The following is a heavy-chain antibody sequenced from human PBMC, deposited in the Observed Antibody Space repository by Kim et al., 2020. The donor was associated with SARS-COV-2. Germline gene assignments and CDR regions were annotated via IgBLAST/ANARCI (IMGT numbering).Heavy chain of an antibody. D-gene: IGHD2-2*01. J-gene: IGHJ3*02. V-gene: IGHV3-7*01. CDR3: AREEDIVEGSAFLTVFDI. CDR2: IREDGSEK. Sequence: GGSLRLSCAASGFTFSTYWMSWVRQAPGKGLEWVANIREDGSEKYFVDSVKGRFTVSRDNAKNSLYLHMNSLKAEDTAMYYCAREEDIVEGSAFLTVFDIWGQGTMVAVSP. CDR1: GFTFSTYW.